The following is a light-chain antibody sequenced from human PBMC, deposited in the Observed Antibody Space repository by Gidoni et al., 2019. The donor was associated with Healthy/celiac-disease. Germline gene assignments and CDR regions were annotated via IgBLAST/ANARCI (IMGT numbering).Light chain of an antibody. V-gene: IGLV1-44*01. J-gene: IGLJ2*01. CDR1: SSNLGSNT. CDR3: AAWDDSLNGVV. Sequence: QSVLPQPPSASGTPGQRVTISCSGSSSNLGSNTVNWYQQLPGTAPKLLSYSNNQRPSGVPDRFSGAKSGTSASLAISGLQSEDEADYYCAAWDDSLNGVVFGGGTKLTVL. CDR2: SNN.